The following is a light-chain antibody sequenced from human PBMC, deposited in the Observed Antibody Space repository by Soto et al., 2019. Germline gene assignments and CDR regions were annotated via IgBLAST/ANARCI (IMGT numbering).Light chain of an antibody. V-gene: IGKV4-1*01. J-gene: IGKJ1*01. CDR3: QQYYSTHTRT. CDR1: QSVLYSSNNKNY. CDR2: WAS. Sequence: DIVMTQSPDSLAVSLGERATINCKSSQSVLYSSNNKNYLAWYQQKPGQPPKLLIYWASTRESGVPDRFSGSGSGTDFTLTISSLQAEDVAVYYCQQYYSTHTRTFGQGTKVDIK.